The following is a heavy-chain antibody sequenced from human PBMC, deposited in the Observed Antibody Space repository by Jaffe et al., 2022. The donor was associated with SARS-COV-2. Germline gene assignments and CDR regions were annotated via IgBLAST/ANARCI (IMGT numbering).Heavy chain of an antibody. V-gene: IGHV3-30-3*01. J-gene: IGHJ4*02. CDR3: ANAPDSSGYGSYY. Sequence: QVQLVESGGGVVQPGRSLRLSCAASGFTFSSYAMHWVRQAPGKGLEWVAVISYDGSNKYYADSVKGRFTISRDNSKNTLYLQMNSLRAEDTAVYYCANAPDSSGYGSYYWGQGTLVTVSS. CDR2: ISYDGSNK. CDR1: GFTFSSYA. D-gene: IGHD3-22*01.